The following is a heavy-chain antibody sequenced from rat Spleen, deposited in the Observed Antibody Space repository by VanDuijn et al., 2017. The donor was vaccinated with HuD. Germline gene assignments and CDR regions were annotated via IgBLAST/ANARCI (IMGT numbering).Heavy chain of an antibody. V-gene: IGHV5-25*01. CDR2: ISSGGCGT. CDR1: GFTFSSFP. J-gene: IGHJ3*01. D-gene: IGHD1-9*01. CDR3: ARQYYGYTD. Sequence: EVQLVESGGGSVQPGRSLKLSCAASGFTFSSFPMDWVRQAPKKGLEWVASISSGGCGTYYSDSVKGRFTISRYNAKITLHLQMDSLRSEDTASYYCARQYYGYTDWCQGTLVTVSS.